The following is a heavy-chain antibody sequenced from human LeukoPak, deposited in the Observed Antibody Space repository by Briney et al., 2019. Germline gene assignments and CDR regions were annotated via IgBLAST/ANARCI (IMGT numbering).Heavy chain of an antibody. V-gene: IGHV3-15*01. D-gene: IGHD3-16*01. CDR1: GLTFSNAW. J-gene: IGHJ4*02. Sequence: GGSLRLSCAASGLTFSNAWMSWVRQAPGGGLEWVGRIKRKTDGETTEYVAPVKGRFTISRDDSKNTLYLQMNSLKTEDTGVYYCATASSGLFYWGQGTLVTVSP. CDR2: IKRKTDGETT. CDR3: ATASSGLFY.